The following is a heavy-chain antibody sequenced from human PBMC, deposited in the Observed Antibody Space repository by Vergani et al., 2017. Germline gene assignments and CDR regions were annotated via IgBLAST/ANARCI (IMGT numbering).Heavy chain of an antibody. D-gene: IGHD2/OR15-2a*01. V-gene: IGHV1-8*02. Sequence: QVQLVQSGAEVKKPGASVKVSCKASGYTFTGYYMHWVRQAPGQGLEWMGWINPNSGNTGYAQKFQGRVTMTRNTSISTAYMVLSSLRSEDTAVYYCARGKYESWFDPWGQGTLVTVSS. CDR2: INPNSGNT. J-gene: IGHJ5*02. CDR1: GYTFTGYY. CDR3: ARGKYESWFDP.